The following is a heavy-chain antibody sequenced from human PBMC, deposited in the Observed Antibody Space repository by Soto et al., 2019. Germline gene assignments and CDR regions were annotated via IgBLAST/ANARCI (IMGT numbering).Heavy chain of an antibody. CDR1: GGSISSYY. CDR2: IYTSGST. CDR3: ARDPPQGIAAAGYHGMDV. V-gene: IGHV4-4*07. Sequence: ASETLSLTCTVSGGSISSYYWSWIRQRAGKGLEWIGRIYTSGSTNYNPSLKSRVTMSVDTSKNQFSLKLSSVTAADTAVYYCARDPPQGIAAAGYHGMDVWGQGTTVTVSS. D-gene: IGHD6-13*01. J-gene: IGHJ6*02.